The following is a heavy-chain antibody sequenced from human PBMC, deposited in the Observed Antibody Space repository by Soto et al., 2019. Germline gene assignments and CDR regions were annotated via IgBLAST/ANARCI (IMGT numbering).Heavy chain of an antibody. CDR2: ISAYNGNT. D-gene: IGHD5-18*01. CDR3: ARSRIQLWLQWFDP. J-gene: IGHJ5*02. V-gene: IGHV1-18*01. CDR1: GYTFTSYG. Sequence: ASVKVSCKASGYTFTSYGISWVRQAPGQGLEWMGWISAYNGNTNYAQKLHGRVTMTTDTSTSTAYMELRSLRSDDTAVYYCARSRIQLWLQWFDPWGQGTLVTVAS.